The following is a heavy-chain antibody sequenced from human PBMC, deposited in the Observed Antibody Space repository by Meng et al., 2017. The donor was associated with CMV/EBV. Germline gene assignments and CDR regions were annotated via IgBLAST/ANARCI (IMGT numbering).Heavy chain of an antibody. V-gene: IGHV3-23*01. D-gene: IGHD4-17*01. CDR1: GFSISYYT. CDR2: IYGNGVVK. Sequence: ASGFSISYYTVNWVRQAPGKGLEWVSIIYGNGVVKEYADSVKGRFTISKDNSKNTVYLQMNSLRVEDTAIYYCAKDYIRDGRFDLDSWGQGTLVTVSS. CDR3: AKDYIRDGRFDLDS. J-gene: IGHJ4*02.